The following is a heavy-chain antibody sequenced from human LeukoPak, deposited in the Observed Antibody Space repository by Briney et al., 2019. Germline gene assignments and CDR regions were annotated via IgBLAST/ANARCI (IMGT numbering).Heavy chain of an antibody. CDR1: GGSISSSSYY. CDR3: ARHVWLLDVVVPAAEARTYYFDY. Sequence: TSETLSLTCTVSGGSISSSSYYWGWIRQPPGKGLEWIGYIYYSGSTNYNPSLKSRVTISVDTSKNQFSLKLSSVTAADTAVYYCARHVWLLDVVVPAAEARTYYFDYWGQGTLVTVSS. J-gene: IGHJ4*02. CDR2: IYYSGST. V-gene: IGHV4-61*05. D-gene: IGHD2-2*01.